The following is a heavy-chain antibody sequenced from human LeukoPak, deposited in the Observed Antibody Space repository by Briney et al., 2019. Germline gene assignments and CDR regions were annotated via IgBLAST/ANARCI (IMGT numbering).Heavy chain of an antibody. V-gene: IGHV3-30*18. D-gene: IGHD2-21*01. CDR1: GFTFSSYG. CDR3: AKDLNRGLPDY. J-gene: IGHJ4*02. Sequence: PGGSLLLSCAASGFTFSSYGMHWVRQAPGKGLEGVAVMSYDGSKYYADSVKGRFTISRDNSKNTLYLQMSSLRAEDTAVYYCAKDLNRGLPDYWGQGTLVTVSS. CDR2: MSYDGSK.